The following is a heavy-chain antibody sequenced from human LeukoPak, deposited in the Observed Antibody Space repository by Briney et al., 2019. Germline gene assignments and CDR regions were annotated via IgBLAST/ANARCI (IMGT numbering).Heavy chain of an antibody. Sequence: PGGSLRLSCVASGFTFSSYWMHWVRQAPGKGLVWVSRINSDGSSTKCADSVKGRFTISRDNSKNTLYLQMNSLRAEDTAVYYCAKDNYDILTGYFFDYWGQGTLVTVSS. V-gene: IGHV3-74*03. CDR3: AKDNYDILTGYFFDY. CDR2: INSDGSST. CDR1: GFTFSSYW. D-gene: IGHD3-9*01. J-gene: IGHJ4*02.